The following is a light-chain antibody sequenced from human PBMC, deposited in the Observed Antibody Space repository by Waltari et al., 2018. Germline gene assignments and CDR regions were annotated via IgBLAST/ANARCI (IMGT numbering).Light chain of an antibody. CDR3: SSYRLGSTLEV. V-gene: IGLV2-14*03. Sequence: QSALTQPASVSGSPGQSITISCTGTSTDVGGYNYVPWYQQHPGKAPKLLIFDINNRPSGISDRFSGSKSGNTASLTISGLQAEDEADYYCSSYRLGSTLEVFGGGTKLTVL. J-gene: IGLJ2*01. CDR1: STDVGGYNY. CDR2: DIN.